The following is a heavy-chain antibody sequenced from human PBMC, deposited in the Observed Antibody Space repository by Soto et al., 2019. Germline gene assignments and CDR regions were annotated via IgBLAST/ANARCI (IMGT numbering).Heavy chain of an antibody. D-gene: IGHD6-19*01. J-gene: IGHJ3*01. CDR2: ISGSGGSA. Sequence: EVQLLESGGGLVRPGGSLRLSCAASGFSFSNYAMNWVRQAPGKGLEWVSVISGSGGSASYADSVQGRFTISRDNSNNPLYLQMNSLRAEDTAIYSCVREGSGWYSRRSLDFWGRGTMVTASS. V-gene: IGHV3-23*01. CDR3: VREGSGWYSRRSLDF. CDR1: GFSFSNYA.